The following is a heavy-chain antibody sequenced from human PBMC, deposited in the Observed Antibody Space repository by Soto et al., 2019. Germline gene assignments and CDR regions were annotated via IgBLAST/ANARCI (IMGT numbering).Heavy chain of an antibody. V-gene: IGHV4-34*01. CDR1: GGSFSGYY. D-gene: IGHD3-3*01. Sequence: QVQLQQWGAGLLKPSETLSLTCAVYGGSFSGYYWSWIRQPPGKGLEWIGEINHSGSTNYNPSLKSSATISVDTSKNQFSLKLSSVTAADTAVYYCARADFWSGSNYYYYYYMDVWGKGTTVTVSS. CDR3: ARADFWSGSNYYYYYYMDV. CDR2: INHSGST. J-gene: IGHJ6*03.